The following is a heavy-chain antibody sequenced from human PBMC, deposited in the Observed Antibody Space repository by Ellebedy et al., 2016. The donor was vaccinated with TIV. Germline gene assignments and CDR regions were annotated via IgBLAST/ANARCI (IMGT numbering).Heavy chain of an antibody. CDR2: ISFDGSNK. V-gene: IGHV3-30*18. CDR1: EFTFSTYG. Sequence: GESLKISCAASEFTFSTYGMHWVRQAPGKGLEWVALISFDGSNKYYAEPVKGRFTISRDNSKNTLYLQMNHLRTDDTAVYYCAKDRLTGSGSSDAFDIWGQGTMVTASS. CDR3: AKDRLTGSGSSDAFDI. J-gene: IGHJ3*02. D-gene: IGHD1-26*01.